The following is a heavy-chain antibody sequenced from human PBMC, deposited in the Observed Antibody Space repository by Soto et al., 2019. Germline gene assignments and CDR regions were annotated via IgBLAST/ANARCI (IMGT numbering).Heavy chain of an antibody. CDR2: INHSGGT. Sequence: QVHLQQWGAGLLKPSETLSLTCNVYGGSFSGYYWSWIRQPPGKGLEWIGEINHSGGTNYNPSLKSRVTISVDTSKNHFSLRLTSVTAADTAVYYCAREPDLWGQGTLVTVSS. D-gene: IGHD3-3*01. CDR1: GGSFSGYY. V-gene: IGHV4-34*01. CDR3: AREPDL. J-gene: IGHJ4*02.